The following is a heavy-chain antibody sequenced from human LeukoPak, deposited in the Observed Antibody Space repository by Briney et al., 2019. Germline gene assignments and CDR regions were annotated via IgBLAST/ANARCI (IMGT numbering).Heavy chain of an antibody. CDR1: GYTFTGHY. D-gene: IGHD2-2*01. V-gene: IGHV1-2*02. CDR2: IHPNSGGT. Sequence: ASVKVSCKPSGYTFTGHYKHWVGQAHGQGLEWMGWIHPNSGGTNSAQKFQGRVIMTRDTSISTAHMELSSLRSDDTAVYYCVREGYCSTNSCPPDYWGQGTLVTVSS. CDR3: VREGYCSTNSCPPDY. J-gene: IGHJ4*02.